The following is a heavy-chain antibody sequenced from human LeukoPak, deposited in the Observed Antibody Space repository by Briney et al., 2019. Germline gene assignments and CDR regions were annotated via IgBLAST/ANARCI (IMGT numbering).Heavy chain of an antibody. D-gene: IGHD3/OR15-3a*01. CDR1: GFIFRNYG. CDR2: IYTNGNT. V-gene: IGHV3-23*05. Sequence: GGSLRLSCAASGFIFRNYGMNWVRQAPGKGLEWVSGIYTNGNTRYADSVRGRFTISRVNSKNTLYLQMHSLRVDDTAVYYCAHLVWEYVGGLDVWGQGTTVTVSS. J-gene: IGHJ6*02. CDR3: AHLVWEYVGGLDV.